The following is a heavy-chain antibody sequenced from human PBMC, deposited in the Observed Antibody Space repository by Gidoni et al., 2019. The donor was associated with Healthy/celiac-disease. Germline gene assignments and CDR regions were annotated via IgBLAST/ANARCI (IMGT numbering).Heavy chain of an antibody. CDR1: GSTFSSYG. Sequence: QVQLVESGGGVVQPGRSLRLSCAASGSTFSSYGMPWPRLAPGKGLEWVAVIWYDGSNKYYADSVKGRFTISRDNSKNTLYLQMNSLRAEDTTVYYCARGTYYDFWSGYLDHYYYYGMDVWGQGTTVTVSS. CDR2: IWYDGSNK. D-gene: IGHD3-3*01. CDR3: ARGTYYDFWSGYLDHYYYYGMDV. J-gene: IGHJ6*02. V-gene: IGHV3-33*01.